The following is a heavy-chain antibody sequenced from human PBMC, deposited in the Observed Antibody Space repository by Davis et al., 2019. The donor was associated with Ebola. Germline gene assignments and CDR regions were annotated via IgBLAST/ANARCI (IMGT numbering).Heavy chain of an antibody. CDR3: AKDSISMAALHDD. Sequence: GGSLRLSCAASGFTFSSYWMSWVRQAPGKGLEWVANIKQDGSEKYYVDSVKGRFTISRDNAKNSLYLQMNSLRADDTAVYHCAKDSISMAALHDDWGQGTLVTVSS. CDR1: GFTFSSYW. J-gene: IGHJ4*02. CDR2: IKQDGSEK. D-gene: IGHD6-19*01. V-gene: IGHV3-7*03.